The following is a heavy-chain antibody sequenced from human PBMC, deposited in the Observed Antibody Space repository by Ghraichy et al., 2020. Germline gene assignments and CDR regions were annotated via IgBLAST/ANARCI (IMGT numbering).Heavy chain of an antibody. CDR1: GFTFSSYG. J-gene: IGHJ6*02. CDR3: AKVVKAAIGLMDV. D-gene: IGHD2-2*01. V-gene: IGHV3-30*18. Sequence: LSLTCAASGFTFSSYGMHWVRQAPGKGLEWVAVISYDGSNKYYVDSVKGRFTISRDYSKNTLYLQMNSLRAEDTAVYYCAKVVKAAIGLMDVWGQGTTVTVSS. CDR2: ISYDGSNK.